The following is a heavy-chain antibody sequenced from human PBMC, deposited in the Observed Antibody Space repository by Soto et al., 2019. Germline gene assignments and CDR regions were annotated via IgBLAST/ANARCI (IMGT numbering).Heavy chain of an antibody. CDR2: IIPIFGTA. J-gene: IGHJ6*02. V-gene: IGHV1-69*01. Sequence: QVQLEQSGGEVKKPGSSVKVSCKASGVTFSKFIMTWVRQAPGLGLEWVGGIIPIFGTANYAQKFQGRVTITADESTSTSYLEVSNLSSEDTAVYYCAKVRYSSPMGYYYGMDVWGQGTAVRLL. CDR3: AKVRYSSPMGYYYGMDV. D-gene: IGHD6-19*01. CDR1: GVTFSKFI.